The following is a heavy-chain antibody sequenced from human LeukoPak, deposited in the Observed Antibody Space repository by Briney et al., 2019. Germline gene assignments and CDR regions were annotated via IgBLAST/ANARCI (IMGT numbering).Heavy chain of an antibody. CDR2: IRYDGSNT. J-gene: IGHJ4*02. Sequence: PGGSLRLSCAASGFTFNNYGMHWVRQAPGKGLEWLAFIRYDGSNTYYADSVKGRFTVSRDDSKNTLYLQMNSLRGDDTAVYYCARDRVTMDPYYFDYWGQGTLVTVSS. CDR1: GFTFNNYG. V-gene: IGHV3-30*02. D-gene: IGHD3-10*01. CDR3: ARDRVTMDPYYFDY.